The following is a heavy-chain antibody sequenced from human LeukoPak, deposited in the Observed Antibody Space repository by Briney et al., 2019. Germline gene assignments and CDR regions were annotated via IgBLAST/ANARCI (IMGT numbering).Heavy chain of an antibody. CDR1: GFTFSNYA. V-gene: IGHV3-23*01. CDR3: AKERTGGWPFDY. D-gene: IGHD6-19*01. CDR2: ISGSRGTT. Sequence: GGSLRLSCAASGFTFSNYAMSWVRQAPGKGLEWVSGISGSRGTTYYADSVKGRLTISRDNSKNTLYLQMNSLRADDTVVYYCAKERTGGWPFDYWGQGTLVTVSS. J-gene: IGHJ4*02.